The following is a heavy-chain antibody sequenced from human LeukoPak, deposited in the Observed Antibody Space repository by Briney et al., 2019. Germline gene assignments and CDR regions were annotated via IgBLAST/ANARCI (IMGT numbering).Heavy chain of an antibody. CDR3: ARVIRDYYDSSGYYFDY. CDR1: GYTFTSYA. CDR2: INTNTGNP. D-gene: IGHD3-22*01. V-gene: IGHV7-4-1*02. Sequence: ALVKVSCKASGYTFTSYAMNWVRQAPGQGLEWMGWINTNTGNPTYAQGFTGRFVFSLDTSVSTAYLQISSLKAEDTAVYYCARVIRDYYDSSGYYFDYWGQGTLVTVSS. J-gene: IGHJ4*02.